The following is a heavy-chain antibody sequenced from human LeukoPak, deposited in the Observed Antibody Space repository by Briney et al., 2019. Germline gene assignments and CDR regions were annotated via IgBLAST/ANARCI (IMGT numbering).Heavy chain of an antibody. CDR3: ARESGATVDY. J-gene: IGHJ4*02. CDR1: GYTFTGYY. CDR2: INPNSGGT. D-gene: IGHD1-26*01. Sequence: GASVKVSCKASGYTFTGYYMHWVRQAPGQGPEWMGWINPNSGGTNYAQKFQGRVTMTRNTSISTAYMELSSLRSEDTAVYYCARESGATVDYWGQGTLVTVSS. V-gene: IGHV1-2*02.